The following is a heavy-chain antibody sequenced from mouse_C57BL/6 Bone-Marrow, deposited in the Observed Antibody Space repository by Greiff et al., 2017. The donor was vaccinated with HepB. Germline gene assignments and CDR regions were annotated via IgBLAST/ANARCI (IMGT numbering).Heavy chain of an antibody. D-gene: IGHD1-1*01. J-gene: IGHJ1*03. CDR3: ARGTTVVATPATSWYFDV. CDR2: IKPNNGGT. CDR1: GYTFTDYN. Sequence: EVQLQQSGPELVKPGASVKMSCKASGYTFTDYNMHWVKQSHGKSLEWIGYIKPNNGGTSYNQKFKGKATLTVNKSSSTAYMELRSLTSEDSAVYYCARGTTVVATPATSWYFDVWGTGTTVTVSS. V-gene: IGHV1-22*01.